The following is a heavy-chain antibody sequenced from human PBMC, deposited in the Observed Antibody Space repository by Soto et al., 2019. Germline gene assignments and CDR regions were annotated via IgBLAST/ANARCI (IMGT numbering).Heavy chain of an antibody. J-gene: IGHJ6*03. Sequence: SETLSLTCTVSGGSISSSSYYWGWIRQPPGKGLEWIGSIYYSGSTYHNPSLKSRVTISVDTSKNQFSLKLSSVTAADTAVYYCARHNYINYAHYYYYYIDVWGKGTTVTVSS. CDR3: ARHNYINYAHYYYYYIDV. CDR2: IYYSGST. V-gene: IGHV4-39*01. CDR1: GGSISSSSYY. D-gene: IGHD4-4*01.